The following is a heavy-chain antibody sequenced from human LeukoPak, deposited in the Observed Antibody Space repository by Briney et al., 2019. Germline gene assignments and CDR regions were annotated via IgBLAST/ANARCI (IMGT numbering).Heavy chain of an antibody. CDR2: IYYSGST. J-gene: IGHJ5*02. V-gene: IGHV4-39*07. CDR3: ARDKVTVTGNWFDP. D-gene: IGHD4-17*01. Sequence: SETLSLTCTVSGGSISSSSYYWGWIRQPPGKGLEWIGSIYYSGSTYYNPSLKSRALISVDTSKYQFSLDLSSVTAADTAVYYCARDKVTVTGNWFDPWGQGTLVTVSS. CDR1: GGSISSSSYY.